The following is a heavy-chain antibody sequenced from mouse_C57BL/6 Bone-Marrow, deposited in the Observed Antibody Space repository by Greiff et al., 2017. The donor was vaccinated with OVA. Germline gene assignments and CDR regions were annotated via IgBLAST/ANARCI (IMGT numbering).Heavy chain of an antibody. CDR2: IRLKSDNYAT. CDR3: TDYDYYLFAY. D-gene: IGHD2-4*01. V-gene: IGHV6-3*01. J-gene: IGHJ3*01. Sequence: DVKLVESGGGLVQPGGSMKLSCVASGFTFSNYWMNWVRQSPEKGLEWVAQIRLKSDNYATHYAESVKGRFTISRDDSKSSVYLQMNNLRAEDTGIYYCTDYDYYLFAYWGQGTLVTVSA. CDR1: GFTFSNYW.